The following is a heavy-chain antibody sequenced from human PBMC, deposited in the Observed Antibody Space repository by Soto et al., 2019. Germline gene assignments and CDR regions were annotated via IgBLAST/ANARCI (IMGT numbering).Heavy chain of an antibody. J-gene: IGHJ6*03. CDR1: GFTFSSYA. Sequence: GGALRLSCAASGFTFSSYAMHWVRQAPGEGLEYVSAISSNGGSTYYANSVKGRFTISRDNSKNTLYLQMGSLRAEDMAVYYCARSGAVATSYYYYMDVWGKGTTVTVSS. CDR3: ARSGAVATSYYYYMDV. V-gene: IGHV3-64*01. CDR2: ISSNGGST. D-gene: IGHD5-12*01.